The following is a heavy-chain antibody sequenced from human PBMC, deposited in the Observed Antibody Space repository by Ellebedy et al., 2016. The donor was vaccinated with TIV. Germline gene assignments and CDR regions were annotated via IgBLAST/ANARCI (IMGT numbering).Heavy chain of an antibody. V-gene: IGHV3-21*01. CDR1: GFTFSSYS. Sequence: GESLKISXAASGFTFSSYSMNWVRQAPGKGLEWVSSISSSSSYIYYADSVKGRFTISRDNAKNSLYLQMNSLRAEDTAVYYCARLNSDFDAFDIWGQGTMVTVSS. CDR3: ARLNSDFDAFDI. D-gene: IGHD3-9*01. CDR2: ISSSSSYI. J-gene: IGHJ3*02.